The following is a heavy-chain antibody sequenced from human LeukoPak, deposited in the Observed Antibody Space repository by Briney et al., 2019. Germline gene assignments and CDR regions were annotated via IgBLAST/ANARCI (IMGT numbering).Heavy chain of an antibody. Sequence: GGSLRLSCAASGFTFSSYWMHWVRQAPGKGLVWVSRINSDGSSTSYADSVKGRFTVSRDNAKNTLYLQMNSLRAEDTAVYYCARGPKYQGYFDYWGQGTLVTVSS. D-gene: IGHD2-2*01. J-gene: IGHJ4*02. CDR3: ARGPKYQGYFDY. CDR2: INSDGSST. CDR1: GFTFSSYW. V-gene: IGHV3-74*01.